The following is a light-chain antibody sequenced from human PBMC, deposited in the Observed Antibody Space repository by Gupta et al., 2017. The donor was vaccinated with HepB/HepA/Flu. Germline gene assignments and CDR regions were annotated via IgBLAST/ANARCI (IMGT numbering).Light chain of an antibody. CDR3: QQSYSNPRGT. CDR1: QSISSY. J-gene: IGKJ1*01. CDR2: AAS. V-gene: IGKV1-39*01. Sequence: DIQMTQSPSSLSASVGDRVTITCRASQSISSYLNWYQQKPGKAPKLLIYAASSWQSGVPSRFSGSGSGKDLTLTISSRQQEDFATYYCQQSYSNPRGTFGQGTKVEIK.